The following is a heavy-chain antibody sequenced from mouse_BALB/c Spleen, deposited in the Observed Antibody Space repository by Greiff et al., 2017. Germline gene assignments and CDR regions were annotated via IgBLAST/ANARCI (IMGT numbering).Heavy chain of an antibody. D-gene: IGHD2-3*01. J-gene: IGHJ3*01. CDR1: GYTFTSYY. CDR2: IYPGNVNT. CDR3: ARIYDGYYWFAY. Sequence: VQLQQSRPELVKPGASVRISCKASGYTFTSYYIHWVKQRPGQGLEWIGWIYPGNVNTKYNEKFKGKATLTADKSSSTAYMQLSSLTSEDSAVYFCARIYDGYYWFAYWGQGTLVTVSA. V-gene: IGHV1S56*01.